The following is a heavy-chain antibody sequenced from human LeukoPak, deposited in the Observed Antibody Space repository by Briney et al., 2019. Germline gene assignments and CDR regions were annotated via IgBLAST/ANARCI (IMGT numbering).Heavy chain of an antibody. D-gene: IGHD3-10*01. CDR1: GFTFSDYY. J-gene: IGHJ5*02. V-gene: IGHV3-11*04. Sequence: GGSLRLSCAASGFTFSDYYMSWIRQAPGKGLEWVSYISSSSSTIYYADSVKGRFTISRDNAKNSLYLQMNSLRAEDTAVYYCASLYGSGPNWFDPWGQGTLVTVSS. CDR2: ISSSSSTI. CDR3: ASLYGSGPNWFDP.